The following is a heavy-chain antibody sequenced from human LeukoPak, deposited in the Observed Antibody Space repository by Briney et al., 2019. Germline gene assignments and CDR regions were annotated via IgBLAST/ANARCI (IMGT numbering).Heavy chain of an antibody. J-gene: IGHJ4*02. CDR2: ISYDGSEK. CDR1: GLTFSSYA. V-gene: IGHV3-30*04. Sequence: GGSLRLSCAASGLTFSSYAMHWVRQAPGKGLEWVAVISYDGSEKYYADSVKGRFTISRDNSKNTLYLQMNSLRTEDTPMYYGARGHTLSGRYSHFDYWGQGTLVTVSS. D-gene: IGHD1-26*01. CDR3: ARGHTLSGRYSHFDY.